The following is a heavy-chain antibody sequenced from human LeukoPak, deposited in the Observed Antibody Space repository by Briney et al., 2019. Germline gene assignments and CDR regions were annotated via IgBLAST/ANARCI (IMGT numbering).Heavy chain of an antibody. CDR3: ARDTGDGSYDH. J-gene: IGHJ5*02. V-gene: IGHV3-48*03. D-gene: IGHD3-10*01. Sequence: GGSLRLSCAASGFTFSSNEMNWVRQAPGKGLQWVSYISGSSTTIYYADSVKGRFTISRDNAKNSLYLQMNSLRAEDTAIYYCARDTGDGSYDHWGRGTLVTVFS. CDR2: ISGSSTTI. CDR1: GFTFSSNE.